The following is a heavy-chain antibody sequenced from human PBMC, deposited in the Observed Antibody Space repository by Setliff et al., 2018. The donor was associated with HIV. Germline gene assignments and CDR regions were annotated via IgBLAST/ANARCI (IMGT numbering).Heavy chain of an antibody. J-gene: IGHJ3*01. D-gene: IGHD2-21*01. CDR1: GGSIRSSSYY. V-gene: IGHV4-39*01. CDR3: ARHDSRGPRSAFDL. CDR2: IYYSGST. Sequence: SETLSLTCTVSGGSIRSSSYYWGWIRQPPGKGLEWLGTIYYSGSTYYNPSLKSRVTLSVDTSKNQFSLKLSSVTAADTAVYYCARHDSRGPRSAFDLWGRGTMVTVSS.